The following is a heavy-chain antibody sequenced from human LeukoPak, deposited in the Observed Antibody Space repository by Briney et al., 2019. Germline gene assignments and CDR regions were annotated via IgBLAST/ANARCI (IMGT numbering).Heavy chain of an antibody. J-gene: IGHJ3*02. CDR3: AGGGSPDAFDI. CDR2: INHSGST. Sequence: PSETLSLTCAVYGGSFSGYYWSWIRQPPGKGLEWIGEINHSGSTNYNPSLKSRVTISVDTSKNQFPLKLSSVTAADTAVYYCAGGGSPDAFDIWGQGTMVTVSS. D-gene: IGHD2-15*01. CDR1: GGSFSGYY. V-gene: IGHV4-34*01.